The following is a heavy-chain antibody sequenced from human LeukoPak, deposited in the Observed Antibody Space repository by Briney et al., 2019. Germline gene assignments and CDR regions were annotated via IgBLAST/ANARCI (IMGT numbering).Heavy chain of an antibody. CDR3: ARDSRSGPYSSGWYVDY. V-gene: IGHV1-2*02. J-gene: IGHJ4*02. CDR1: GYTFTGYY. Sequence: ASVKVSCKASGYTFTGYYMHWVRQAPGQGLEWMGWTNPNSGGTNYAQKFQGRVTMTRDTSISTAYMELSRLRSDDTAVYYCARDSRSGPYSSGWYVDYWGQGTLVTVSS. CDR2: TNPNSGGT. D-gene: IGHD6-19*01.